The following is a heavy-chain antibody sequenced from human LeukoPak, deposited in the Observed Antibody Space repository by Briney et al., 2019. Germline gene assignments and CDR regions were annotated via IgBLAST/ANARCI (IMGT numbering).Heavy chain of an antibody. V-gene: IGHV3-23*01. CDR2: ISGSGGST. CDR3: AKGFRVVVPAVEFDY. D-gene: IGHD2-2*01. CDR1: GFTFSSYA. J-gene: IGHJ4*02. Sequence: PGGSLRLSCAASGFTFSSYAMSWVRQAPGKGLEWVSAISGSGGSTYYADSVKGRFTISRDNSRNTLYLQMNSQRAEDTAVYYCAKGFRVVVPAVEFDYWGQGTLVTVSS.